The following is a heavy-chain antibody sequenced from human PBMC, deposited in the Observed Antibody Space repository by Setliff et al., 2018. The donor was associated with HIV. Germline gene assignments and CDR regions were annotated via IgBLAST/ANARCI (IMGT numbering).Heavy chain of an antibody. CDR1: GGSISSHY. V-gene: IGHV4-59*11. D-gene: IGHD1-7*01. CDR2: IYYSGST. J-gene: IGHJ4*02. CDR3: ARENRIMGSRTFDF. Sequence: SETLSLTCSVSGGSISSHYWTWIRQPPGKGLEWIGYIYYSGSTGYNPSLKSRVTISVDSSKNQLSLKVSSVTAADTAVYYCARENRIMGSRTFDFWGRGTLVTVSS.